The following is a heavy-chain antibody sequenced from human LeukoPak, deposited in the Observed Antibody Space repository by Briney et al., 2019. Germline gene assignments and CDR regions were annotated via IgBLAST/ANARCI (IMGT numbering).Heavy chain of an antibody. CDR1: GGTFSSYA. Sequence: SVKVSCKASGGTFSSYAISWVRQAPGQGLEWMGGIIPIFGTANYAQKFRGRVTITADESTSTAYMELSSLRSEDTAVYYCAEGEYYYDSSGYYRGYNWFDPWGQGTLVTVSS. CDR2: IIPIFGTA. D-gene: IGHD3-22*01. V-gene: IGHV1-69*13. J-gene: IGHJ5*02. CDR3: AEGEYYYDSSGYYRGYNWFDP.